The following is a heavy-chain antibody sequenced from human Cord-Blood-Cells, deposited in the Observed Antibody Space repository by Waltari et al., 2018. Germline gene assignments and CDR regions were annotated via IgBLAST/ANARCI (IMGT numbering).Heavy chain of an antibody. J-gene: IGHJ4*02. Sequence: QVQLVESGGGVVQPGRSLRPSCAASGFTFSTYGMHWVRQAPGKGLEWVAVISYDGSNNYYAYSVKCRFTIARDNSKNTLYLQMNSLRAEDTAVYYCAKTRTTSLFFDYWGQGTLVTVSS. CDR3: AKTRTTSLFFDY. CDR2: ISYDGSNN. CDR1: GFTFSTYG. V-gene: IGHV3-30*18.